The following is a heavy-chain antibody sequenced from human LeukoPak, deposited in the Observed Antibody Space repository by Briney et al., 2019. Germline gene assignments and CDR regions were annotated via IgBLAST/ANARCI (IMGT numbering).Heavy chain of an antibody. D-gene: IGHD6-6*01. CDR2: INHSGST. J-gene: IGHJ5*02. Sequence: SQTLSLTCTVSGGSISSNSYYWGWIPQPPGKGLEWIGEINHSGSTNYNPSLKSRVTISVDTSKNQFSLKLSSVTDADTAVYYCASPTGVAARRDWFDPWGQGTLVTVSS. CDR3: ASPTGVAARRDWFDP. CDR1: GGSISSNSYY. V-gene: IGHV4-39*07.